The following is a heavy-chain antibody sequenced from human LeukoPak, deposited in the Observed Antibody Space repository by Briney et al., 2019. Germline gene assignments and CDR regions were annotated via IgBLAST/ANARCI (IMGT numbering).Heavy chain of an antibody. D-gene: IGHD4-11*01. V-gene: IGHV3-48*02. CDR1: GFTFSTYR. Sequence: GGSLRLSCAASGFTFSTYRMNWVRQAPGKGLEWVSYISSSNSTIYYADSVKGRFTISRDNAKNSLYLQMNSLRDDDTAVYYCVRYRNWSAPGDFWGQGTLVTVSS. CDR2: ISSSNSTI. J-gene: IGHJ4*02. CDR3: VRYRNWSAPGDF.